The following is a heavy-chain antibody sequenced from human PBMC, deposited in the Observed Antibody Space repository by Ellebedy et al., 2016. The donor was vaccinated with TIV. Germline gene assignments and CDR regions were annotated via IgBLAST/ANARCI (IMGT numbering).Heavy chain of an antibody. D-gene: IGHD2-21*01. CDR3: VPRMVVAFEY. V-gene: IGHV3-64D*09. J-gene: IGHJ4*02. CDR1: GFTFSNYA. Sequence: GESLKISCSASGFTFSNYAMHWVRQAPGKGLEYVSAIHNNGGSTNYADSVKGRFTISRDNSKNTVYLQMSGLRSEDTAVYYCVPRMVVAFEYWGQGTLVTVSS. CDR2: IHNNGGST.